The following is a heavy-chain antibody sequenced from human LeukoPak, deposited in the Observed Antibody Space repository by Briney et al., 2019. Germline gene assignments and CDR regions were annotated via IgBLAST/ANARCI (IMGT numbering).Heavy chain of an antibody. V-gene: IGHV3-23*01. CDR3: AKDINRDMDPLHSPVSPVAAAGSPFDY. CDR1: GFTLSSYA. Sequence: GGSLRLSCAASGFTLSSYAMSWVRQAPGKGLECVSAISGSGGITYYADSVKGRVTISRDNSKNTLYLQMNSLRAEDTAVYYCAKDINRDMDPLHSPVSPVAAAGSPFDYWGQGTLVTVSS. J-gene: IGHJ4*02. CDR2: ISGSGGIT. D-gene: IGHD6-13*01.